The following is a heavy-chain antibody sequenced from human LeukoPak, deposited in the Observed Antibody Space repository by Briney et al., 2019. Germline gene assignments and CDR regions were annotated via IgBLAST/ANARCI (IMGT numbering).Heavy chain of an antibody. D-gene: IGHD3-10*01. CDR2: ISSSGSTI. V-gene: IGHV3-48*03. Sequence: QPGGSLRLSCAASEFTFSSYEMNWVRQAPGKGLEWVSYISSSGSTIYYADSVKGRFTISRDNAKNSLYLQMNSLRAEDTAVYYCARDSPVTLYYFDYWGQGTLVTVSS. J-gene: IGHJ4*02. CDR3: ARDSPVTLYYFDY. CDR1: EFTFSSYE.